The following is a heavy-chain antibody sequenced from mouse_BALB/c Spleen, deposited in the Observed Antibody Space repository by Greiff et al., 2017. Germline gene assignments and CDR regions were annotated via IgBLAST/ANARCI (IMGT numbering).Heavy chain of an antibody. J-gene: IGHJ3*01. D-gene: IGHD1-1*01. CDR2: INPNNGGT. CDR3: ARYYYGSSSWFAY. Sequence: EVKLLESGPELVKPGASVKISCKTSGYTFTEYTMHWVKQSHGKSLEWIGGINPNNGGTSYNQKFKGKATLTVDKSSSTAYMELRSLTSEDSAVYYCARYYYGSSSWFAYWGQGTLVTVSA. V-gene: IGHV1-18*01. CDR1: GYTFTEYT.